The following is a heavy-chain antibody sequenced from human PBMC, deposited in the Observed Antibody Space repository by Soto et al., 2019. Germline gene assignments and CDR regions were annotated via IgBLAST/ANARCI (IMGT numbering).Heavy chain of an antibody. D-gene: IGHD1-26*01. V-gene: IGHV4-31*03. CDR2: IHYSGSI. CDR1: DGSIHSGSYY. J-gene: IGHJ4*02. Sequence: QVQLQESGPGLVKPSQTLSLTCTVSDGSIHSGSYYRSWVRQYPGKGLEWIGSIHYSGSIYYRPSLRSRLTMSAGTSKSQFSLKLSSVTVADTAVYYCRRGLDRPKLGYWGQGIQVIVSS. CDR3: RRGLDRPKLGY.